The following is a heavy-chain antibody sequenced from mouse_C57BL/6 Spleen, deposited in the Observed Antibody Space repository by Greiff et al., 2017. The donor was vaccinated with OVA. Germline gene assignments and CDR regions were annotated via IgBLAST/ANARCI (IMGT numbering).Heavy chain of an antibody. Sequence: EVMLVESGGDLVKPGGSLKLSCAASGFTFSSYGMSWVRQTPDKKLEWVATISSGGSYTYYPDSVKGRFTISRDNAKNTLYLQMSSLKSEDTAMYYCAKIYYANYWGQGTTLTVSS. V-gene: IGHV5-6*02. CDR3: AKIYYANY. CDR1: GFTFSSYG. D-gene: IGHD1-1*01. CDR2: ISSGGSYT. J-gene: IGHJ2*01.